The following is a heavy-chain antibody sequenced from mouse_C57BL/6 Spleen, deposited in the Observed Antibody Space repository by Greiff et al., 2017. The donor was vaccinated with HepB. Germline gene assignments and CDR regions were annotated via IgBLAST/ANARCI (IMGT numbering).Heavy chain of an antibody. D-gene: IGHD2-4*01. CDR3: AKRFYDEYGGYFDV. V-gene: IGHV1-80*01. CDR1: GYAFSSYW. Sequence: VQLQQSGAELVKPGASVKISCKASGYAFSSYWMNWVKERPGKGLEWIGQIYPGDGDNNYNGKFKGKATMTAEKSSSTAYRQRRSLTNEEPAVYFCAKRFYDEYGGYFDVWGTGSTVTVSS. CDR2: IYPGDGDN. J-gene: IGHJ1*03.